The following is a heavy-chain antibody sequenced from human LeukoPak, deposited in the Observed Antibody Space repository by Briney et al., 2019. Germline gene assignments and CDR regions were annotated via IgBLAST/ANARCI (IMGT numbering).Heavy chain of an antibody. CDR3: ARGGNCSSTSCQTYYYYGMDV. CDR1: GGTFSSYT. Sequence: SVKVSCKASGGTFSSYTISWVRQAPGQGLEWMGRIIPIFGIANYAQKFQGRVTITADKSTSTAYMELSSLRSEDTAVYYCARGGNCSSTSCQTYYYYGMDVWGQGTTVTVSS. J-gene: IGHJ6*02. V-gene: IGHV1-69*02. CDR2: IIPIFGIA. D-gene: IGHD2-2*01.